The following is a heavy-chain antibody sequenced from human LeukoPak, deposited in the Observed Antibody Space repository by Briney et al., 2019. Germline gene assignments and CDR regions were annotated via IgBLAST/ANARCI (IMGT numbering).Heavy chain of an antibody. CDR3: ARPHYDSSGLNAFDI. CDR2: IYPGDSDT. Sequence: GESLKISCKGSGYSFISYWIGWVRQMPGKGLEWMGIIYPGDSDTRYSPSFQGQVSISADKSLNTAYLQWSSLKASDTAMYYCARPHYDSSGLNAFDIWGQGTMVTVSS. V-gene: IGHV5-51*01. D-gene: IGHD3-22*01. CDR1: GYSFISYW. J-gene: IGHJ3*02.